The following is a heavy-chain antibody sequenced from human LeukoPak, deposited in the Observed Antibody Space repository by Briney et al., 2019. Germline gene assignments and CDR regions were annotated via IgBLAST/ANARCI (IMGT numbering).Heavy chain of an antibody. CDR1: GYTFTGYY. D-gene: IGHD2-2*01. J-gene: IGHJ3*02. CDR3: ARAWTYQLLVPHDAFDI. Sequence: ASVKVSCKASGYTFTGYYMHWVRQAPGQGLEWMGWINPNSGGTNYAQKFQGRVTMTRDTSISTAYMELSRLRSDNTAVYYCARAWTYQLLVPHDAFDIWGQGTMVTVSS. CDR2: INPNSGGT. V-gene: IGHV1-2*02.